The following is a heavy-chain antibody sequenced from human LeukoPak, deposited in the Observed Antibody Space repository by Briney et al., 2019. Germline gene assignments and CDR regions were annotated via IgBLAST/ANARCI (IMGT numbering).Heavy chain of an antibody. CDR3: ARDPITVHHYFDY. CDR2: ISGSSSII. CDR1: GFTFRDYS. V-gene: IGHV3-48*02. J-gene: IGHJ4*02. Sequence: GGPLRLSCAASGFTFRDYSMNWVRQTPGKGLEWVSYISGSSSIIYYADSVKGRFTISRDNAKNSVYLQMNSLRDEDTAVYYCARDPITVHHYFDYWGQGILVTVYS. D-gene: IGHD6-19*01.